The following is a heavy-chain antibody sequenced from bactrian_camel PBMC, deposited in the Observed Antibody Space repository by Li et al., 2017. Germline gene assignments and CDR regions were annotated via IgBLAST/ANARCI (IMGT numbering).Heavy chain of an antibody. Sequence: VQLVESGGDSVQAGGSLRLSCVVSGRIYNNCLGWFRQAPGKEREGVAAIWTGAYSTYYVDSVKGRFTISQDNAKNTLYLQMNRLNTEDTAVYYCATNDRPRYGSGLYYGLDYWGKGTQVTVS. D-gene: IGHD3*01. CDR2: IWTGAYST. CDR1: GRIYNNC. V-gene: IGHV3S54*01. J-gene: IGHJ7*01.